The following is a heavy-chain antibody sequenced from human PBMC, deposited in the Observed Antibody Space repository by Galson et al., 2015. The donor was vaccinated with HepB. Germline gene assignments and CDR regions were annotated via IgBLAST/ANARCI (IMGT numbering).Heavy chain of an antibody. CDR3: AKDRYDDTLTGYYTH. CDR1: GFNFNDYA. J-gene: IGHJ4*02. D-gene: IGHD3-9*01. CDR2: ISGRGGST. V-gene: IGHV3-23*01. Sequence: SLRLSCAASGFNFNDYAMHWVRQAPGKGLEWVSGISGRGGSTYYTDSVKGRFTISRDNSQNMLYLQMSSLRAEDKAVYYCAKDRYDDTLTGYYTHWGQGTLVTVSS.